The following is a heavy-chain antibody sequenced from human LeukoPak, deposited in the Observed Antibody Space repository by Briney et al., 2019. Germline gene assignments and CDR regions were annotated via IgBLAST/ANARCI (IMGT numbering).Heavy chain of an antibody. CDR1: GYTFTSYD. Sequence: PVASVKVSCKASGYTFTSYDINWVRQATGQGFEWMGWMNPNSGNTGSAQRFQGRITMTRDTSISTAYMELSSLRSEDTAVYYCARGPLVRLPSSFDPWGQGTLVTVSS. V-gene: IGHV1-8*01. CDR2: MNPNSGNT. J-gene: IGHJ5*02. CDR3: ARGPLVRLPSSFDP. D-gene: IGHD3-16*02.